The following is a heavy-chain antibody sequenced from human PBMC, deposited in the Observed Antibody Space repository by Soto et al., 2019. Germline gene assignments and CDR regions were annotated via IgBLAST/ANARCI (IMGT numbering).Heavy chain of an antibody. CDR2: ISSESSNI. Sequence: GGSLRLSSEASGFAFRSYNMNRARQAPGKGLEWVASISSESSNIYYAGSVKGRFTISRDNAKNSLCLQMDSLRAEDSAVYYCASATVVTATFDFWGQGTLVTVSS. D-gene: IGHD2-21*02. CDR1: GFAFRSYN. J-gene: IGHJ4*02. V-gene: IGHV3-21*01. CDR3: ASATVVTATFDF.